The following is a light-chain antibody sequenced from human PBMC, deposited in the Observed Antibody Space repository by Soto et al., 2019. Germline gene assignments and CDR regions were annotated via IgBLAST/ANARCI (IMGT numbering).Light chain of an antibody. V-gene: IGKV3-20*01. CDR3: QQYGSSPWA. Sequence: EIVLTQSPGTLSLSPGERATLSCRASQSVSSSYFAWYQQKPGQAPRLLIYGASSRATGIPDRFSGSGSGTDFTLTISRLEPEDFAVYYCQQYGSSPWAFGQVTKVEIK. J-gene: IGKJ1*01. CDR2: GAS. CDR1: QSVSSSY.